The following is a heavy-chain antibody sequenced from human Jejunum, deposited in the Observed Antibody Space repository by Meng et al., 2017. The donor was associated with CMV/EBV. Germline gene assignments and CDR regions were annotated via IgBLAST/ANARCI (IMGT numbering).Heavy chain of an antibody. J-gene: IGHJ4*02. CDR2: ISTDNGKT. Sequence: WKASGYAFPTFEISGVRQAPGQGLGWMGWISTDNGKTNYAPNLQGRVTMTTDTSTSTAYLELRGLRSDDTALYFCARGLIAALFDYWGQGTLVTVSS. CDR3: ARGLIAALFDY. V-gene: IGHV1-18*01. CDR1: GYAFPTFE. D-gene: IGHD6-25*01.